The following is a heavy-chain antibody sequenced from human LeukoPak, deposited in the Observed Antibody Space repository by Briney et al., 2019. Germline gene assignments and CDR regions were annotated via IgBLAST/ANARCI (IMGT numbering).Heavy chain of an antibody. D-gene: IGHD6-13*01. V-gene: IGHV1-2*02. J-gene: IGHJ4*02. CDR2: INPNSGGT. CDR3: ARAGRIAAAERPAGY. CDR1: GYTFTGYY. Sequence: ASVKVSCKASGYTFTGYYMHWVREAPGQGLEWMGGINPNSGGTNYAQKFQGRVTMTRDTSISTAYMELSRLRPDDTAVYYCARAGRIAAAERPAGYWGQGTLVTVSS.